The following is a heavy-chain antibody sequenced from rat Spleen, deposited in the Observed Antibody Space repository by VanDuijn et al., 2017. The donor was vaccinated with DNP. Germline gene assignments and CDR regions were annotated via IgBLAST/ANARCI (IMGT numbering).Heavy chain of an antibody. V-gene: IGHV2-6*01. Sequence: QVQLKESGPGLVQPSQTLSLTCTVSGFSLTSYNVHWVRQPPGKGLEWIAAMSSGGNTYYNSALKSRLSISRDTSKSQVFLKMNSLQTEDTAMYFCALAGRGALDAWGQGTSVTVSS. D-gene: IGHD1-4*01. CDR1: GFSLTSYN. CDR3: ALAGRGALDA. CDR2: MSSGGNT. J-gene: IGHJ4*01.